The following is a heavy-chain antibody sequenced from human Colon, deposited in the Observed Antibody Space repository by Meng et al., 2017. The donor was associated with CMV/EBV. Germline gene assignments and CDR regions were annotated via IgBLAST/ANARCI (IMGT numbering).Heavy chain of an antibody. J-gene: IGHJ4*02. CDR2: IWYDGSNS. Sequence: GESLKISCAASAFKFSFYGMHWVRQAPGKGLEWVAFIWYDGSNSYHADSVKGRFTISRDNSKNTLYLQMNSLGRDDTAVYFCANECGDKCSEDYWGQGTLVTVSS. CDR3: ANECGDKCSEDY. CDR1: AFKFSFYG. D-gene: IGHD2-21*01. V-gene: IGHV3-30*02.